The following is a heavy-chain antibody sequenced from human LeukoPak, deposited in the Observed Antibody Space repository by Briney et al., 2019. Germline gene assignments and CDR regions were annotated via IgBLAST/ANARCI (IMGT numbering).Heavy chain of an antibody. CDR2: ISGSGGST. CDR3: AKTERFYDFWSGYLEAFDY. J-gene: IGHJ4*02. D-gene: IGHD3-3*01. Sequence: GGSLRLSCAASGLTFSSYAMSWVRQAPGKGLEWVSAISGSGGSTYYADSVKGRFTISRDNSKNTLYLQMNSLRAEDTAVYYCAKTERFYDFWSGYLEAFDYWGQGTLVTVSS. CDR1: GLTFSSYA. V-gene: IGHV3-23*01.